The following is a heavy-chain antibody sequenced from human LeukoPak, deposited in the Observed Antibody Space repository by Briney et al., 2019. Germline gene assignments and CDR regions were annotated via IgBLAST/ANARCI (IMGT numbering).Heavy chain of an antibody. J-gene: IGHJ6*02. CDR1: GGTFSSYA. CDR3: ARNDYYGSGRSGMDV. D-gene: IGHD3-10*01. Sequence: GSSVKVSCKASGGTFSSYAISWVRQAPGQGLEWMGGIIPIFGTASYAQKFQGRVTITADESTSTAYMELSSLRSEDTAVYYCARNDYYGSGRSGMDVWGQGTTVTVSS. CDR2: IIPIFGTA. V-gene: IGHV1-69*01.